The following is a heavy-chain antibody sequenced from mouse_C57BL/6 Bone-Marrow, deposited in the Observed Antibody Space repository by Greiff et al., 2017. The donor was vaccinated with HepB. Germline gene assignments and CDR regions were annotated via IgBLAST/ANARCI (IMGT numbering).Heavy chain of an antibody. CDR2: IYPGDGDT. Sequence: VQLQQSGPELVQPGASVKISCKASGYAFSSSWMNWVKQRPGKGLEWIGRIYPGDGDTNYNGKFKGKATLTADKSSSTAYMQLSSLTSEDSAVYFCARGYYGSSPYYFDYWGQGTTLTVSS. J-gene: IGHJ2*01. D-gene: IGHD1-1*01. V-gene: IGHV1-82*01. CDR3: ARGYYGSSPYYFDY. CDR1: GYAFSSSW.